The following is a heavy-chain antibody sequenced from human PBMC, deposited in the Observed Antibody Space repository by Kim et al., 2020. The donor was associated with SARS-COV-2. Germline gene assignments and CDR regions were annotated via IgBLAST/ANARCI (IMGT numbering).Heavy chain of an antibody. D-gene: IGHD2-21*02. CDR1: GGSISSSSYY. CDR3: ARDGVVTAILNY. CDR2: IYYSGST. V-gene: IGHV4-39*07. Sequence: SETLSLTCTVSGGSISSSSYYWGWIRQPPGKGLEWIGSIYYSGSTYYNPSLKSRVTISVDTSKNQFSLKLSSVTAADTAVYYCARDGVVTAILNYWGQGT. J-gene: IGHJ4*02.